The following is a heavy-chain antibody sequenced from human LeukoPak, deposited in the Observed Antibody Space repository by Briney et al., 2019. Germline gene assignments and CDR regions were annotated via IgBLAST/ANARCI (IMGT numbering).Heavy chain of an antibody. CDR1: GFTFDDYG. CDR2: ISYDGSNK. CDR3: AKGFRVVVPAAPPGLDY. D-gene: IGHD2-2*01. V-gene: IGHV3-30*18. J-gene: IGHJ4*02. Sequence: GGSLRLSCAASGFTFDDYGMHWVRQAPGKGLEWVAVISYDGSNKYYADSVKGRFTISRDNSKNTLYLQMNSLRAEDTAVYYCAKGFRVVVPAAPPGLDYWGQGTLVTVSS.